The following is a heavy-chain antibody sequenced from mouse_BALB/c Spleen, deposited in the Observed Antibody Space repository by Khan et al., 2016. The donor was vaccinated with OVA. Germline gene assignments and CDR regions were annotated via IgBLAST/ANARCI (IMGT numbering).Heavy chain of an antibody. CDR2: ISRDGDYT. J-gene: IGHJ3*01. Sequence: EVELVESGGGLVKPGGSLKLSCAASGFTFSTYSMSWVRQTPEKRLEWVATISRDGDYTYYPDNLTGRFTISRDKAKNILYLQMSSLRSEDTAMYYCARSAYGNFAYWGQGTLVTVSA. V-gene: IGHV5-9*04. CDR3: ARSAYGNFAY. D-gene: IGHD2-1*01. CDR1: GFTFSTYS.